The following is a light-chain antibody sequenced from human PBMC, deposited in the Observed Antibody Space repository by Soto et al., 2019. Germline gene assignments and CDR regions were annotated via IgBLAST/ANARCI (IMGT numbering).Light chain of an antibody. CDR2: DVS. Sequence: QSALTQPASVSGSPEQSITISCTGTSSDVGGYNYVSWYQQHPGKAPKLMIYDVSYRPSGVSNRFSGSKSGNTASLTISGLQAEDEADYYCSSYTSSSTYVFGTGTKLT. CDR1: SSDVGGYNY. CDR3: SSYTSSSTYV. V-gene: IGLV2-14*01. J-gene: IGLJ1*01.